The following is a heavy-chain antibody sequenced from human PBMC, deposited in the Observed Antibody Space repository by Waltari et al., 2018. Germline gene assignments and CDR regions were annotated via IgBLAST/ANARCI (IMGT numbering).Heavy chain of an antibody. CDR1: GYTFTSYG. CDR3: ARDPYDFWSGYQTTNWFDP. J-gene: IGHJ5*02. V-gene: IGHV1-18*01. D-gene: IGHD3-3*01. CDR2: ISAYNGNT. Sequence: QVQLVQSGAEVKKPGASVKVSCKASGYTFTSYGISWVRQAPGHGLEWMGWISAYNGNTNYAQKLQGRVTMTTDTSTSTAYMELRSLRSDDTAVYYCARDPYDFWSGYQTTNWFDPWGQGTLVTVSS.